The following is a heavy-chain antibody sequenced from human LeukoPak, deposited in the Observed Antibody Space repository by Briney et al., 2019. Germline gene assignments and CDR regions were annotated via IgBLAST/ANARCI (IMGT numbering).Heavy chain of an antibody. CDR1: GYTFTYFD. Sequence: ASVKVSCTASGYTFTYFDLHWVRQAPGQGLEWMGRINPNSGDTNYAQKFQGRVTMTRDTSISTAYMELNRVRSDDTAVYYCASFEVGAWGQGTLVTVSS. J-gene: IGHJ5*02. CDR2: INPNSGDT. V-gene: IGHV1-2*06. D-gene: IGHD3-10*01. CDR3: ASFEVGA.